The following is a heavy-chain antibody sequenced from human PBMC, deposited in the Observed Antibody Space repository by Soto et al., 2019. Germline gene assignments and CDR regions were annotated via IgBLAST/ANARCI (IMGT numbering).Heavy chain of an antibody. V-gene: IGHV4-39*07. CDR3: ARDSVGYFDY. J-gene: IGHJ4*02. D-gene: IGHD1-26*01. Sequence: KPSETLSLTCTVSGGSISSSGSYWGWVRQPPGKGLEWIVSFYYTGGTYSTYYNPSLKSRVTISVDRSKNQFSLKLSSVTAADTAVYYCARDSVGYFDYWGQGTLVTVSS. CDR1: GGSISSSGSY. CDR2: FYYTGGT.